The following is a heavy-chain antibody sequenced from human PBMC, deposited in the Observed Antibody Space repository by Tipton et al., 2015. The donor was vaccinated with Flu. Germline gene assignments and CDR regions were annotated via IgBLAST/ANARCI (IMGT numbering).Heavy chain of an antibody. J-gene: IGHJ5*02. CDR3: TPIVVVVAATNWFDR. CDR1: GYTFTGYY. Sequence: QLVQSGAEVKKPGASVKVSCNASGYTFTGYYMHWVRQAPGQGLEWMGRINPNSGGTNYAQKFQGRVTMTRDTSISTAYMELSRLRSDDTAVYYCTPIVVVVAATNWFDRWGQRTLVTVSS. CDR2: INPNSGGT. D-gene: IGHD2-15*01. V-gene: IGHV1-2*06.